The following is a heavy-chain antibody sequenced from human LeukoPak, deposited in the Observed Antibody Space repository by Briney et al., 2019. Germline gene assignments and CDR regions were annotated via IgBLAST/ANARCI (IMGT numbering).Heavy chain of an antibody. J-gene: IGHJ4*02. Sequence: GASVKVSCKASGYTFTGYYMHWVRQAPGQGLEWMGWINPNSGGTNYAQKFQGRVTMTRDTFISTAYMELSRLRSDDTAVYYCARGGIYYYDSSGYHVDYWGQGTLVTVSS. D-gene: IGHD3-22*01. CDR2: INPNSGGT. CDR1: GYTFTGYY. CDR3: ARGGIYYYDSSGYHVDY. V-gene: IGHV1-2*02.